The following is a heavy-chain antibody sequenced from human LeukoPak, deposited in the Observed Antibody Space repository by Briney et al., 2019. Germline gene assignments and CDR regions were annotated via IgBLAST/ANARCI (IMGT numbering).Heavy chain of an antibody. Sequence: GGSLRLSCAASGFTVSSNYMSWVRQAPGKGLEWVSVIYSGGSTYYADSVKGRFTISRDNSKNTLYLQMNSLKTEDTAVYYCTTIPLGYCSSATDCYKIDHWGQGVLVTVSS. CDR3: TTIPLGYCSSATDCYKIDH. CDR1: GFTVSSNY. CDR2: IYSGGST. D-gene: IGHD2-2*01. J-gene: IGHJ1*01. V-gene: IGHV3-53*01.